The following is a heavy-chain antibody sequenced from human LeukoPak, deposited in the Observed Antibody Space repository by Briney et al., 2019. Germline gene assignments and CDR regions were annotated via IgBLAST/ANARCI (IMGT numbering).Heavy chain of an antibody. CDR1: GYTFTGYY. CDR3: ARSKGYQLPDDY. CDR2: MNPNSGNT. D-gene: IGHD2-2*01. J-gene: IGHJ4*02. Sequence: ASVKVSCKASGYTFTGYYMHWVRQAPGQGLEWMGWMNPNSGNTGYAQKFQGRVTITRNTSISTAYMELSSLRSEDTAVYYCARSKGYQLPDDYWGQGTLVTVSS. V-gene: IGHV1-8*03.